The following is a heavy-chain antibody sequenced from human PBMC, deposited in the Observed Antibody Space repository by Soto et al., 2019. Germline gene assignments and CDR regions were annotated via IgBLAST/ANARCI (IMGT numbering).Heavy chain of an antibody. Sequence: QITLKESGPTLVKPTQTLTLTCTFSGFSLSTSGVGVGWIRQPPGKALEWLALIYWNDDKRYSPSLKSRLTITKDTAKTKVVPTMTNMDPADTATSYCAHRRTHFWSGPLNMAFDYWGQGTLVTVS. J-gene: IGHJ4*02. V-gene: IGHV2-5*01. D-gene: IGHD3-3*02. CDR1: GFSLSTSGVG. CDR2: IYWNDDK. CDR3: AHRRTHFWSGPLNMAFDY.